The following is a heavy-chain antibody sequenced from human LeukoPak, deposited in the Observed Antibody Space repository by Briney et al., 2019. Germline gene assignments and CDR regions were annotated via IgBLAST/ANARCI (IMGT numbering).Heavy chain of an antibody. D-gene: IGHD4-23*01. CDR2: IDRSGTYT. J-gene: IGHJ4*02. V-gene: IGHV3-11*06. CDR1: GCTVSDYY. Sequence: PGGSLRHSCAASGCTVSDYYMNWIRQAPGKGLEWISYIDRSGTYTAYADSVKGRFTISRDNAKNSLYLQMNSLRAEDTAVYYCERDLTVAPIFIDYWGQGTLVTVSS. CDR3: ERDLTVAPIFIDY.